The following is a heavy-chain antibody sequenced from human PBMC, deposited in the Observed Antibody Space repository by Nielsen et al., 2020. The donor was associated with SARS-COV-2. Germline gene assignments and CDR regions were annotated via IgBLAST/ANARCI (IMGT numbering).Heavy chain of an antibody. CDR3: ARHYHGSGSDAWFDP. CDR1: GYSFTSYW. Sequence: KVSCKGSGYSFTSYWITWVRQMPGKGLEWMGRIDPSDSYTSYSPSFQGHVTISADKFISTAYLQWSSLKASDTAMYYCARHYHGSGSDAWFDPWGQGTLVTVSS. V-gene: IGHV5-10-1*01. J-gene: IGHJ5*02. D-gene: IGHD3-10*01. CDR2: IDPSDSYT.